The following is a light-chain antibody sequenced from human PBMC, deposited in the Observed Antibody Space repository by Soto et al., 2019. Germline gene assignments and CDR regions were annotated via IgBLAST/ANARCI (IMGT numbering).Light chain of an antibody. CDR3: QQYYSYPRT. CDR2: AAS. Sequence: AIRMTQSPSSLSASTGDRVTITCRASQGISSYLAWYQQKPGKAPKLLIYAASTLLSGVPSRFSGSGSGTDFTLTISCLQSEDFATYYCQQYYSYPRTFGQGTKLEIK. CDR1: QGISSY. V-gene: IGKV1-8*01. J-gene: IGKJ2*02.